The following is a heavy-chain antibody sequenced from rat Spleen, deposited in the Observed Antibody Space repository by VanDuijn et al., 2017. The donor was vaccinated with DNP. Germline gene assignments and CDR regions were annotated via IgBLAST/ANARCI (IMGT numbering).Heavy chain of an antibody. Sequence: QVQLRESGPALVQPSQTLSLTCAVSGFSLTNYEVHWVRQPPGKGLEWMGIIWGDGITNYNSALKSRLSISRDTSKSQVFLTMSSLHTDDSAVYYCAQMGTTVFDYWGQGLMVTVSS. D-gene: IGHD1-1*01. J-gene: IGHJ2*01. V-gene: IGHV2-77*01. CDR3: AQMGTTVFDY. CDR2: IWGDGIT. CDR1: GFSLTNYE.